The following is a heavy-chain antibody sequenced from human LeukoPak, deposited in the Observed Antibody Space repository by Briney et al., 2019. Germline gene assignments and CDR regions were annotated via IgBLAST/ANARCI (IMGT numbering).Heavy chain of an antibody. J-gene: IGHJ4*02. Sequence: GWALTLSCAASGFTFSNYATNWARQARGKGLEWVSSISAGGEGTFYADSVQGRFTMSRDKSMNTMQLEMHRLRADDTAIYLCAKGQGVNYSPVDSWGQGTLVTVSS. D-gene: IGHD2-15*01. CDR2: ISAGGEGT. CDR3: AKGQGVNYSPVDS. CDR1: GFTFSNYA. V-gene: IGHV3-23*01.